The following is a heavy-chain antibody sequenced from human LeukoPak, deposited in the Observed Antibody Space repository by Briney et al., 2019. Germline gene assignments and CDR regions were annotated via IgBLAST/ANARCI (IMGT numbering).Heavy chain of an antibody. D-gene: IGHD2-2*01. CDR3: ASEVPARRSFN. CDR1: GFTFSTYP. J-gene: IGHJ4*02. V-gene: IGHV3-21*01. Sequence: KAGGSLRLSCAAPGFTFSTYPMNWVRQAPGRGLEWVSSITSSSTYIYYADSVKGRFTISRDNAKNSLYLQMNSLRAEDTAVYYCASEVPARRSFNWGQGTQVTVSS. CDR2: ITSSSTYI.